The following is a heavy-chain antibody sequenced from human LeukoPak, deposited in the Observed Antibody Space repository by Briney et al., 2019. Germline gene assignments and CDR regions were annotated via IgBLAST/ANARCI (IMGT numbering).Heavy chain of an antibody. D-gene: IGHD2/OR15-2a*01. V-gene: IGHV1-69*06. CDR1: GGTFSSYA. Sequence: ASVKVSCKASGGTFSSYAISWVRQAPGQGLEWMGGIIPIFGTANYAQKFQGRVTMTEDTSTDTAYMELSSLRSEDTAVYYCATDPRGAQLSNDYWGQGTLVTVSS. CDR2: IIPIFGTA. CDR3: ATDPRGAQLSNDY. J-gene: IGHJ4*02.